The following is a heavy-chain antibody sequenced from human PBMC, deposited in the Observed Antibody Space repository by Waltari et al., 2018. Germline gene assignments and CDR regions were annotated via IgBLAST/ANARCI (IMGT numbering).Heavy chain of an antibody. CDR1: GGSISSSSYY. V-gene: IGHV4-39*07. CDR3: ARGIAAACRSKLYYFDY. Sequence: QLQLQESGPGLVKPSETLSLTCTVSGGSISSSSYYWGWIRQPPGKGLEWIGSIYYSGSTDYYPSRKSRITISVDTSKNQFSLKLGSVTAADTAVYYWARGIAAACRSKLYYFDYWGQGTLVTVSS. CDR2: IYYSGST. J-gene: IGHJ4*02. D-gene: IGHD6-13*01.